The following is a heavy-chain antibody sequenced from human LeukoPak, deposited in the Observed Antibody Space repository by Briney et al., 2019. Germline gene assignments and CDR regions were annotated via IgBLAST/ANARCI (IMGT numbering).Heavy chain of an antibody. V-gene: IGHV1-69*05. CDR2: IIPIFGTA. CDR3: ARDGYYDN. Sequence: SVKVSFTASGGTFSSYAISWVRQAPGQGLEWMGGIIPIFGTANYAQKLQGRVTMTTDTSTSTAYMELRSLRSDDTAVYYCARDGYYDNWGQGTLVTVSS. J-gene: IGHJ4*02. D-gene: IGHD3-22*01. CDR1: GGTFSSYA.